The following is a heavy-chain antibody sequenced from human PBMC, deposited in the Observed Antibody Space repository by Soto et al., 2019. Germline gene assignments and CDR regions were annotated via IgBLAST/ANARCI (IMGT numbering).Heavy chain of an antibody. D-gene: IGHD2-2*01. CDR3: ARIYCSSTSCYEGLGY. CDR2: MNPNSGNT. CDR1: GYTFTSYD. J-gene: IGHJ4*02. Sequence: ASVKVSCKASGYTFTSYDINWVRQATGQGLEWMGWMNPNSGNTGYAQKFQGRVTMTRNTSISTAYMELSSLRSEDTAVYYCARIYCSSTSCYEGLGYWGQGTLVTVSS. V-gene: IGHV1-8*01.